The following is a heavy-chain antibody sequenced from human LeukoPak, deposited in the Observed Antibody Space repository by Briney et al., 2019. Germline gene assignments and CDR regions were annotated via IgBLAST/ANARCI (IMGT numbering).Heavy chain of an antibody. J-gene: IGHJ5*02. CDR1: GYTFTSYG. CDR3: ARDHCSGGSCYDRVDP. Sequence: GASVKVSCKASGYTFTSYGISWVRQAPGQGLEWMGWISAYNGNANYAQKLQGRVTMTTDTSTSTAYMELRSLRSDDTAVYYCARDHCSGGSCYDRVDPWGQGTLVTVSS. CDR2: ISAYNGNA. V-gene: IGHV1-18*01. D-gene: IGHD2-15*01.